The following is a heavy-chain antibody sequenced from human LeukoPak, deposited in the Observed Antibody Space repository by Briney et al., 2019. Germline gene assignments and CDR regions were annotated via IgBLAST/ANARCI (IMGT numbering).Heavy chain of an antibody. CDR1: RLGFAGPA. Sequence: GGSLRLSCAASRLGFAGPAVHWVRQTSGRGLEWIGCVRSRDKNYATIYGASARGRFTISRDDSRDTASLQMNRLNTQHTAVYYCLRHIESVAPDSWGQGTLVTVSS. D-gene: IGHD2-15*01. J-gene: IGHJ4*02. CDR2: VRSRDKNYAT. CDR3: LRHIESVAPDS. V-gene: IGHV3-73*01.